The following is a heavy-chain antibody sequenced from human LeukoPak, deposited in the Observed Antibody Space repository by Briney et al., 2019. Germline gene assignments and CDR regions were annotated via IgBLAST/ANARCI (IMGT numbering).Heavy chain of an antibody. D-gene: IGHD4-17*01. V-gene: IGHV3-33*01. CDR2: IWYDGSNK. Sequence: PGGSLRLSCTASGFTFSRHGMHWVRQAPGKGLAWVAVIWYDGSNKYYADSVKGRFTISRDNSKNTLYLQMNSLRAEDTAVYYCAGTTVTTEGFDYWGQGTLVIVSS. J-gene: IGHJ4*02. CDR3: AGTTVTTEGFDY. CDR1: GFTFSRHG.